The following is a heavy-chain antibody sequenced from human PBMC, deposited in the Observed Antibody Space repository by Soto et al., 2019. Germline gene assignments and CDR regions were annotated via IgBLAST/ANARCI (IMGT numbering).Heavy chain of an antibody. D-gene: IGHD3-3*01. CDR3: ARYDYPDFEGAFDI. CDR1: GGTFSSYT. Sequence: QVQLVQSGAEVKKPGSSVKVSCKASGGTFSSYTISWVRQAPGQGLEWMGRIIPILGIANYAQKFQGRVTITADKSTITAYMELSSLRSEDTAVYYCARYDYPDFEGAFDIWGQGTMVTVSS. CDR2: IIPILGIA. J-gene: IGHJ3*02. V-gene: IGHV1-69*02.